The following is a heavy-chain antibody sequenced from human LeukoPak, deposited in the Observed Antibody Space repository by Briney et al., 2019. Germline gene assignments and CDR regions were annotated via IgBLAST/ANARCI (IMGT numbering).Heavy chain of an antibody. V-gene: IGHV3-23*01. CDR2: ISGSGGRT. CDR1: GFSFSSYA. Sequence: TGGSLRLSCAVSGFSFSSYAMSWVHQAPGKGLEWVSAISGSGGRTYYAHSVKGRFTISRDSSKNTLYLQMNSLRAEDTAIYYCAKGLVATIHEGYDIWGQGTMVTVSS. J-gene: IGHJ3*02. D-gene: IGHD5-12*01. CDR3: AKGLVATIHEGYDI.